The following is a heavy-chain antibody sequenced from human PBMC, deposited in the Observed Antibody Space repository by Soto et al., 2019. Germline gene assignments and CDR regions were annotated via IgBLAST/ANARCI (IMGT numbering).Heavy chain of an antibody. V-gene: IGHV4-31*03. J-gene: IGHJ4*02. D-gene: IGHD6-19*01. Sequence: PSETLSLTCTVSGGSISSGGYYWSWIRQHPGKGLEWIGYIYYSGSTYYNPSLKSRVTISVDTSKNQFSLKLSSVTAADTAVYYCARDAPSSGTIDWGQGTLVTVSS. CDR3: ARDAPSSGTID. CDR2: IYYSGST. CDR1: GGSISSGGYY.